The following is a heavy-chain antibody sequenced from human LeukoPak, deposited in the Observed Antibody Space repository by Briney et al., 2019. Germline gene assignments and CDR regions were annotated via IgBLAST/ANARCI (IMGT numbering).Heavy chain of an antibody. CDR3: ARTQHLVLRSPLDP. CDR2: IIPIFGTP. CDR1: GGTFRIYA. J-gene: IGHJ5*02. V-gene: IGHV1-69*13. Sequence: GASVKVSCKASGGTFRIYAISWVRQAPGQGLEWVGGIIPIFGTPNYAQKFQGRVTITADESTSTAYMELSSLRSEDTAVYYCARTQHLVLRSPLDPWGQGTLVTVSS. D-gene: IGHD6-13*01.